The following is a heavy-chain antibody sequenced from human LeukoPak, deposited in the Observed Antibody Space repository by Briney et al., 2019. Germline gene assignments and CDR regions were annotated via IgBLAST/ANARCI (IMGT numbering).Heavy chain of an antibody. CDR1: GYTFTGYY. V-gene: IGHV1-2*02. J-gene: IGHJ4*02. D-gene: IGHD6-13*01. CDR2: INPNGGGT. Sequence: ASVKVSCKASGYTFTGYYLHWGRQAPGQGLEWMGWINPNGGGTRYPQKFQGRVTMTRDTSINTAYMELSSLTSDDTAVYYCARDGSASGPASPPFDYWGQGTQVTVSS. CDR3: ARDGSASGPASPPFDY.